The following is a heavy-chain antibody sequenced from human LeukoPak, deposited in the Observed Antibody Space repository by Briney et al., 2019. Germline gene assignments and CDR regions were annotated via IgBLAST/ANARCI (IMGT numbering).Heavy chain of an antibody. Sequence: GRSLGLSCAASGFTFSLYAMHWVRQAPGKGLEWVALIWYDGSKKYYADSVEGRFTISRDNSKNTLYLQMNSLRADDTAVYYCARDIGRGYSYGPFDYWGQGTLVTVSS. CDR2: IWYDGSKK. CDR3: ARDIGRGYSYGPFDY. D-gene: IGHD5-12*01. V-gene: IGHV3-33*01. J-gene: IGHJ4*02. CDR1: GFTFSLYA.